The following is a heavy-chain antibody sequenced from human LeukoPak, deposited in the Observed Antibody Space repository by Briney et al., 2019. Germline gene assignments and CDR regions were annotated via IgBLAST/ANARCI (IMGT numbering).Heavy chain of an antibody. CDR3: ARQQWLVSDIDY. Sequence: SETLSLTCAVFGGSFSGYYWNWIRQPPGKGLEWIGQINPSRNTNYNPSLKSRVTISVDTSKNQFSLKLSSVTAADTAVYYCARQQWLVSDIDYWGQGTLVTVSS. V-gene: IGHV4-34*01. CDR1: GGSFSGYY. D-gene: IGHD6-19*01. J-gene: IGHJ4*02. CDR2: INPSRNT.